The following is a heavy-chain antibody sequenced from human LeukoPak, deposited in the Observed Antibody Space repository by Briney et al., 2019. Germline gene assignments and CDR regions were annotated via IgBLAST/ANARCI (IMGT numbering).Heavy chain of an antibody. CDR1: GFTFSSYA. CDR3: ASDQHTS. D-gene: IGHD2-21*01. Sequence: GGSLRLSCAASGFTFSSYAMHWVRQAPGKGLEWVAVISYDGSNKYYADSVKGRFTVSRNNSKNTLYLQMNSLRAEDTAVYYCASDQHTSWGQGTLVTVSS. V-gene: IGHV3-30*04. CDR2: ISYDGSNK. J-gene: IGHJ5*02.